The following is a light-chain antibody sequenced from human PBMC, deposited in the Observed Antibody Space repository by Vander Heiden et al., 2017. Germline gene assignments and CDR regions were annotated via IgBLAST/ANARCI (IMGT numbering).Light chain of an antibody. CDR3: SSYVGSDTVL. CDR1: SSDIGGYNY. CDR2: EVT. Sequence: QSVLTQPPSASGSPGQPVTISCTGSSSDIGGYNYVSWYQQHPGKAPKLMISEVTKRPSGVPDRFSGSKSGNTASLTVSGLQAEDEADYYCSSYVGSDTVLFGGGTKLTVL. V-gene: IGLV2-8*01. J-gene: IGLJ2*01.